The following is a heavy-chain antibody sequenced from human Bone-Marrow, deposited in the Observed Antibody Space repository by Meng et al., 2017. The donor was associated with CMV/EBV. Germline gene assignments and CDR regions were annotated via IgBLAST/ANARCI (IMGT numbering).Heavy chain of an antibody. D-gene: IGHD6-13*01. CDR2: ISSSGSTI. Sequence: GESLKISCAASGFTFSDYYMSWIRQAPGKGLEWVSYISSSGSTIYYADSVKGRFTISRDNAKNSLYLQMNSLRAEDTAVYYCASSRFGIAAAGTRNWGQGPLVTVSS. V-gene: IGHV3-11*01. J-gene: IGHJ4*02. CDR1: GFTFSDYY. CDR3: ASSRFGIAAAGTRN.